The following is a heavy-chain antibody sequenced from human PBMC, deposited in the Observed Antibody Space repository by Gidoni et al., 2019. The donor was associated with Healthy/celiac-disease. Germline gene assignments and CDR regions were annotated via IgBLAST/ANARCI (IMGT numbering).Heavy chain of an antibody. D-gene: IGHD3-10*01. CDR1: GYTFTSYG. CDR3: ARVRMVRGDWYFDL. J-gene: IGHJ2*01. V-gene: IGHV1-18*01. CDR2: ISADNGNT. Sequence: QVQLVQSGAEVKKPGASVKVPCKASGYTFTSYGISWVRQAPGQGLEWMGWISADNGNTNDAQKLQGKVTMTTATSTSTAYMELRSLRSDDTAVYYCARVRMVRGDWYFDLWGRGTLVTVSS.